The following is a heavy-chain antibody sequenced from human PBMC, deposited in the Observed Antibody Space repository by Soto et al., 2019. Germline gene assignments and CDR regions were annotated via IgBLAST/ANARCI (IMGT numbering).Heavy chain of an antibody. CDR2: INHSGST. CDR1: GGSFSGYY. D-gene: IGHD2-15*01. J-gene: IGHJ6*02. Sequence: PSETLSLTCAVYGGSFSGYYWSWIRQPPGKGLEWIGEINHSGSTNYNPSLKSRVTISVDTSKNQFSLKLSSVTAADTAVYYCARGIAVVVAATRPSQYYYYGMDVWGQGTTVTVSS. CDR3: ARGIAVVVAATRPSQYYYYGMDV. V-gene: IGHV4-34*01.